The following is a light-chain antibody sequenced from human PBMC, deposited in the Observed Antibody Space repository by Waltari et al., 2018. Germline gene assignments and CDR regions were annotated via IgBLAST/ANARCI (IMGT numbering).Light chain of an antibody. CDR1: QSGGRS. CDR3: QHYVRLPAT. Sequence: ETVLTQSPGTLSLSPGERATLSCRASQSGGRSLAWYQQKPGQAPRLLIYGASSRATGIPDRFSGSGSGTDFSLTISRVEPEDFAVYYCQHYVRLPATFGQGTKVEIK. CDR2: GAS. V-gene: IGKV3-20*01. J-gene: IGKJ1*01.